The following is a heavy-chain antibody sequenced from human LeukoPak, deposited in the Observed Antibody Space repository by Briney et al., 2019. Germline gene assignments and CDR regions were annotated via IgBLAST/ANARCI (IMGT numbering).Heavy chain of an antibody. CDR1: GYSISSGYY. D-gene: IGHD3-10*01. J-gene: IGHJ4*02. V-gene: IGHV4-38-2*02. CDR2: IYHSGST. Sequence: SETLSLTCTVSGYSISSGYYWGWIRQPPGKGLEWIGSIYHSGSTYYNPSLKSRVTISVDTSKNQFSLKLNSVTAADTAVYYCARVTYYYGSGRQTYYFDYWGPGTLVTVSS. CDR3: ARVTYYYGSGRQTYYFDY.